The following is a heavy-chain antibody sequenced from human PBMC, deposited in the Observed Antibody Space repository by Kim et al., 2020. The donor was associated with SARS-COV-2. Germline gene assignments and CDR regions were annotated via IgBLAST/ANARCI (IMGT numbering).Heavy chain of an antibody. V-gene: IGHV3-23*01. D-gene: IGHD2-2*01. CDR1: GFTFSSYA. Sequence: GGSLRLSCAASGFTFSSYAMSWVRQAPGKGLEWVSAISGSGGSTYYADSVKGRFTISRDNSKNTLYLQMNSLRAEDTAVYYCANWISSTSWFDPWGQGTLVTVSS. J-gene: IGHJ5*02. CDR3: ANWISSTSWFDP. CDR2: ISGSGGST.